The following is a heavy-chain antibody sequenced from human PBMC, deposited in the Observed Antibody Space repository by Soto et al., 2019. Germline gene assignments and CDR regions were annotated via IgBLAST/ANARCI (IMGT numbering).Heavy chain of an antibody. CDR1: GFTFSSYD. CDR2: IGTAGDP. Sequence: GGSLRLSCAASGFTFSSYDMHWVRQATGKGLECVSAIGTAGDPYYPGSVKGRFTISRENAKNSLYLQMNSLRAGDTAVYYCARGLLIADRSSWHHSGMDVWGKGNTGTVSS. CDR3: ARGLLIADRSSWHHSGMDV. J-gene: IGHJ6*04. V-gene: IGHV3-13*05. D-gene: IGHD6-13*01.